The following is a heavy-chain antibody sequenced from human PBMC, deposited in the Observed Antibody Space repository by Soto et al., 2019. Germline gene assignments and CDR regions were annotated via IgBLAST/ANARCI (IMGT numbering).Heavy chain of an antibody. D-gene: IGHD3-10*01. J-gene: IGHJ4*02. CDR1: GFSLSSYW. CDR3: AIPVTSLVGTSGFDC. CDR2: IKRDGSEK. Sequence: EVQLVESGGGLVQPGGSLGLSCVVSGFSLSSYWMSWVRQVPGKGLEWVASIKRDGSEKKYVDSVKGRFTITRDTGKNSMYLQMSSLSAEDTCIYFCAIPVTSLVGTSGFDCWGQGTLVTISS. V-gene: IGHV3-7*01.